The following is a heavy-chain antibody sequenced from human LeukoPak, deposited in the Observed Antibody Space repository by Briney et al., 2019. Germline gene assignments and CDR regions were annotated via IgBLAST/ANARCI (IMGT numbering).Heavy chain of an antibody. Sequence: ASVKVSCKASGYTFTSYAMHWVRQAPGQRLEWMGWINAGNGNTKYSQKFQGRVTITRDTSASTAYMELSSLRAEDTAVYYCARVDRPSDAFDIWGQGTMVTVSS. CDR2: INAGNGNT. J-gene: IGHJ3*02. CDR1: GYTFTSYA. V-gene: IGHV1-3*01. D-gene: IGHD3-9*01. CDR3: ARVDRPSDAFDI.